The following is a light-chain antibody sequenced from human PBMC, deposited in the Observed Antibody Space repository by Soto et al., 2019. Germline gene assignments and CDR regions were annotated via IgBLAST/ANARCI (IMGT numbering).Light chain of an antibody. V-gene: IGLV2-8*01. CDR2: EVS. CDR1: SSDVGGYNY. Sequence: QSVLTQPPSASGSPGQSVTISCTGTSSDVGGYNYVSWYQQHPGNAPKVIIYEVSKRPSGVPDRFSGSKSGSTASPTVSALQAEDEADYYCSSYAVTNIFVFGTGTKVTVL. J-gene: IGLJ1*01. CDR3: SSYAVTNIFV.